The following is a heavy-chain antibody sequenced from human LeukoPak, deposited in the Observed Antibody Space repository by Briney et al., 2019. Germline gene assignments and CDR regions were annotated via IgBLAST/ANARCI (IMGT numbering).Heavy chain of an antibody. CDR1: GFSLRTSGMR. D-gene: IGHD3-9*01. J-gene: IGHJ4*02. CDR3: ARTGYYASTGYFDY. Sequence: SGPALVKPTPTLTLTCSFSGFSLRTSGMRVSWIRQPPGKALEWLARIDWDDDKFYSTSLKTRLTISKDTSKNQVVLTMTNMDPVDTATYYCARTGYYASTGYFDYWGQGTLVTVSS. CDR2: IDWDDDK. V-gene: IGHV2-70*04.